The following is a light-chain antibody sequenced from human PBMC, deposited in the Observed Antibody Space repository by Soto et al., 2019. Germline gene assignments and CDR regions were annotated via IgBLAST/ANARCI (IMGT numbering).Light chain of an antibody. J-gene: IGKJ1*01. Sequence: EIVMTQSPATLSVSPGERATLSCRASQSVSNNLAWYQQKPGQAPRLLIYGTSTRATGIPARFSGSGSGTEVTHTISSLLSEDFAVYYCQQYNNWPRTFGQGTKVEIK. CDR1: QSVSNN. CDR3: QQYNNWPRT. V-gene: IGKV3-15*01. CDR2: GTS.